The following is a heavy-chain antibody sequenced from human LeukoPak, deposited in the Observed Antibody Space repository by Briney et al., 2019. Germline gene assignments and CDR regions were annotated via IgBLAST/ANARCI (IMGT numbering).Heavy chain of an antibody. CDR3: ITPLPYSAQ. J-gene: IGHJ4*02. Sequence: PGGSLRLSCAASGFTFSSYAMSWVRQAPGKGLEWVSGITGSAGSTHYADSVKGRFTISRDNTKNTLYLQMNSLKTEDTAVYYCITPLPYSAQGGQGTLVTVSS. CDR1: GFTFSSYA. V-gene: IGHV3-23*01. D-gene: IGHD2-21*01. CDR2: ITGSAGST.